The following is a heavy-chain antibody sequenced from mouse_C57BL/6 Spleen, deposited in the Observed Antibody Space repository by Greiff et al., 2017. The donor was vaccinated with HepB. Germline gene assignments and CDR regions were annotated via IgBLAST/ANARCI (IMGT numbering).Heavy chain of an antibody. CDR3: ARDYGSSRGGYVDV. CDR1: GYAFTNYL. D-gene: IGHD1-1*01. J-gene: IGHJ1*03. Sequence: QVQLKESGAELVRPGTSVKVSCKASGYAFTNYLIEWVKQRPGQGLEWIGVINPGSGGTNYNEKFKGKATLTADKSSSTAYMQLSSLTSEDSAVYFCARDYGSSRGGYVDVWGTGTTVTVSS. CDR2: INPGSGGT. V-gene: IGHV1-54*01.